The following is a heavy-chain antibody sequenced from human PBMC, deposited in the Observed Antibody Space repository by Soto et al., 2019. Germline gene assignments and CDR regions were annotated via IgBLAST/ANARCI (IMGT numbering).Heavy chain of an antibody. Sequence: GPTLVNPTQTLTLTCTFSGFSLTTTVVGVSCIRQPPGKALEWLALIYWDDVKRYSPSLKSRLTITKDTSKNQVVLTMTNMDPVDTATYYCAHAYSSSWSLDYWGQGTLVTVPS. CDR3: AHAYSSSWSLDY. CDR2: IYWDDVK. D-gene: IGHD6-13*01. V-gene: IGHV2-5*02. CDR1: GFSLTTTVVG. J-gene: IGHJ4*02.